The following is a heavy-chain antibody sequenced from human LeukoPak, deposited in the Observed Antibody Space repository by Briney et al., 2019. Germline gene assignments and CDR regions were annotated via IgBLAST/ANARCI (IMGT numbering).Heavy chain of an antibody. CDR2: IIPIFGTA. Sequence: GASVKVSCKASGGTFSTYGISWVRQAPGQGLDWMGGIIPIFGTAKYAQSFQGRVTITADESTSTAYMELSSLRSEDTAVYYCARCDTVTRRYYFDYWGQGTLVTVSS. CDR1: GGTFSTYG. V-gene: IGHV1-69*13. D-gene: IGHD4-17*01. J-gene: IGHJ4*02. CDR3: ARCDTVTRRYYFDY.